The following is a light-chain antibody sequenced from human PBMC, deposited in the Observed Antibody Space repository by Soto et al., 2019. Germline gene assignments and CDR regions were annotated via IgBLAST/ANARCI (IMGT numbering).Light chain of an antibody. Sequence: SVLTQPASGSGSPGQSITISCTGTSSYVGSYNLVSWYQQHPGKAPKLMIYEVSKRPSGVSNRFSGSKSGNTASLTISGLQAEDEADYYCCSYAGSSTYVFGTGTKVTVL. CDR1: SSYVGSYNL. V-gene: IGLV2-23*02. CDR2: EVS. CDR3: CSYAGSSTYV. J-gene: IGLJ1*01.